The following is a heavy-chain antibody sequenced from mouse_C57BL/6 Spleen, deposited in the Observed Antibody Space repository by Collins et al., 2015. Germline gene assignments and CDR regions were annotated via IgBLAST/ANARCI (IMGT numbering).Heavy chain of an antibody. CDR2: ISYSGST. D-gene: IGHD2-3*01. CDR3: ARSYGYYDY. Sequence: DVQLQESGPGLVKPSQSLSLTCTVTGYSITSDYAWNWIRQFPGNRLEWMGYISYSGSTSYNPSLKSRISITRDTSKNQFFLQLNSVTTEDTATYYCARSYGYYDYWGQGTTLTVSS. J-gene: IGHJ2*01. V-gene: IGHV3-2*02. CDR1: GYSITSDYA.